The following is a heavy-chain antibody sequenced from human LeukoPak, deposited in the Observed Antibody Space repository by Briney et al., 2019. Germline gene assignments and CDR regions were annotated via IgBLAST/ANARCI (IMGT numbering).Heavy chain of an antibody. CDR1: GFTVSSYG. V-gene: IGHV3-30*18. J-gene: IGHJ4*02. CDR3: AKDPGARSSVVVTAYFDF. Sequence: PGRSLRLSCAASGFTVSSYGMHWVRQAPGKGLQWVALISNDGNIKYYADSVKGRFTISRDNSKNTLYLQMNSLRVEDTAVYYCAKDPGARSSVVVTAYFDFWGQGTLVTVSS. D-gene: IGHD2-21*02. CDR2: ISNDGNIK.